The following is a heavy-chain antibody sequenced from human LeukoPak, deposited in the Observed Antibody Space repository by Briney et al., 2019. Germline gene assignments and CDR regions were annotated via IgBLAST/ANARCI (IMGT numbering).Heavy chain of an antibody. CDR3: ARARGYSYGGADYFAY. CDR2: ISSSGSTI. Sequence: GGSLRLSCAASGFTFTSYAMSWVRQAPGKALEWVSYISSSGSTIYYADSVKGRFTIYRDNAKNSLYLQMNSMRAEDTAVYYCARARGYSYGGADYFAYWGQGTLVTVSS. V-gene: IGHV3-48*04. CDR1: GFTFTSYA. J-gene: IGHJ4*02. D-gene: IGHD5-18*01.